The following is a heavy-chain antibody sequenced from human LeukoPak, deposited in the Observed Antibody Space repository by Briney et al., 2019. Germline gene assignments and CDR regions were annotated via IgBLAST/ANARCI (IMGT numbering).Heavy chain of an antibody. V-gene: IGHV3-15*01. Sequence: GGSLRLSCAASGFIFSNAWMNWVRQAPGKGREWVGRIKSKTEGGTTDYAAPVKGRFTISRDDSQTTVDLQISSLTAEDTAMYFCTTTYIVASTRKFGDYWGQGTLVVVSS. CDR3: TTTYIVASTRKFGDY. J-gene: IGHJ4*02. D-gene: IGHD5-12*01. CDR2: IKSKTEGGTT. CDR1: GFIFSNAW.